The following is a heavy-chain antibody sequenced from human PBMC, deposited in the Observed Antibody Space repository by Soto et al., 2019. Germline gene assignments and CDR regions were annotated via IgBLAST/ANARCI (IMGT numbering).Heavy chain of an antibody. D-gene: IGHD4-17*01. Sequence: SETLSLTCTVSGGSVSSGSYYWSWIRQPPGKGLEWIGYIYYSGSTTYNPSLKSRVTISVDTSKNQFSLKLSSVTAADTAVYYCARGMTTVTTFDYWGQGTLVTVSS. CDR3: ARGMTTVTTFDY. CDR2: IYYSGST. CDR1: GGSVSSGSYY. J-gene: IGHJ4*02. V-gene: IGHV4-61*01.